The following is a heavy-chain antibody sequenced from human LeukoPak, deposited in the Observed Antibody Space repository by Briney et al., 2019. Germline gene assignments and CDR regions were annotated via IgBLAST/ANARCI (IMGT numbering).Heavy chain of an antibody. CDR2: ITRSSRII. J-gene: IGHJ4*02. V-gene: IGHV3-48*03. Sequence: GGSLRLSCAASGFTFSNFEMNWVRQIPGKGLEWLSFITRSSRIIYYADSVKGRFTISRDNSKNTLYLQMNSLRAEDTAVYYCAREVGYSSGFDYWGQGTLVTVSS. CDR1: GFTFSNFE. D-gene: IGHD6-19*01. CDR3: AREVGYSSGFDY.